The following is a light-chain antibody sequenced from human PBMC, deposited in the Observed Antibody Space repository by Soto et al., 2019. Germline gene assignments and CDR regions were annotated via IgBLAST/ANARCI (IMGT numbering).Light chain of an antibody. J-gene: IGKJ4*01. CDR3: QQYGSSPP. CDR2: GAS. CDR1: QSVSIS. V-gene: IGKV3-15*01. Sequence: DIVMTQSPATLSVSPGERATLSCRASQSVSISLAWYQQKPGQAPRLLIYGASTRATGIPARFSGSGSGTEFTLTISSLQSEDFAVYYCQQYGSSPPFGGGTKVEIK.